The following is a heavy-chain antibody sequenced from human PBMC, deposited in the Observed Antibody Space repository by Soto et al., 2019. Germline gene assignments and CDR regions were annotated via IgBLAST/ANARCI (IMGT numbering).Heavy chain of an antibody. D-gene: IGHD1-26*01. J-gene: IGHJ4*02. V-gene: IGHV3-21*01. Sequence: EVQLVESGGGLVKPGGSLRLSCAASGFTFNTYNMNWVRQAPGKGLEWVSSINGRGNYVYYEDSVKGRFTISRDNAKKSLYLQMNSLTPEDTAVYFCAREDGIVEATSAFDYWGQGTLVTVSS. CDR1: GFTFNTYN. CDR2: INGRGNYV. CDR3: AREDGIVEATSAFDY.